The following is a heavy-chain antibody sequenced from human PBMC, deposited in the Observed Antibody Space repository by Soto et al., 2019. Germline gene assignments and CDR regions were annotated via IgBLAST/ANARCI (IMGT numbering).Heavy chain of an antibody. J-gene: IGHJ3*02. V-gene: IGHV1-18*01. Sequence: QVQLVQSGGEVKKPGATVKVSCKASGYTFNSYGISWVRQAPGQGLEWMGWIRVKNGNTNYAQNVQGRFTMTTDTCTSTAYMELRSLRSDDTAVYYCARGPTVGDIWGQGTMVTVS. D-gene: IGHD3-16*01. CDR3: ARGPTVGDI. CDR2: IRVKNGNT. CDR1: GYTFNSYG.